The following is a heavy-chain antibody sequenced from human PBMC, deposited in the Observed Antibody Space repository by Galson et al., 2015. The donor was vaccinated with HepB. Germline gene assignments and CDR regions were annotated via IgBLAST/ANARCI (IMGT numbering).Heavy chain of an antibody. CDR3: ARDYPWELRSYYYYGMDV. D-gene: IGHD1-26*01. CDR2: ISSSSSTI. CDR1: GFTFSSYS. J-gene: IGHJ6*02. V-gene: IGHV3-48*02. Sequence: SLRLSCAASGFTFSSYSMNWVRQAPGKGLEWVSFISSSSSTIYSADSVKGRFTISRDNDKNSLYLQMNSLRDEDTAVYYCARDYPWELRSYYYYGMDVWGQGTTVTVSS.